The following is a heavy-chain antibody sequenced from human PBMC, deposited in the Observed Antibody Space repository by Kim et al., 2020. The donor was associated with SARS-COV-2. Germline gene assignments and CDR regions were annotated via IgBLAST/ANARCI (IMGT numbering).Heavy chain of an antibody. V-gene: IGHV3-33*08. CDR2: IKQDGSKK. Sequence: GGSLRLSCAASGFTFSSYGMSWVRQAPGKGLEWVAVIKQDGSKKYYADSVKGRFTISRDNSKNTLYLQMNSLRAEDTAVYYCARDLSSGWYEYWFDHWG. CDR1: GFTFSSYG. J-gene: IGHJ5*02. D-gene: IGHD6-19*01. CDR3: ARDLSSGWYEYWFDH.